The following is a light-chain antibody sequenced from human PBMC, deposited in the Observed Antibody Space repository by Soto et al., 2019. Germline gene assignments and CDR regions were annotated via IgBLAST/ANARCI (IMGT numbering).Light chain of an antibody. CDR2: DVS. Sequence: QSALTQPASVSGSPGQSITISCTGNSSDLGGYNYVSWYQQHPGKAPKLMIYDVSSRPSGVSNRFSGSKSGNTASLTISGLQAEDEADYYCSSYTSSTTEVFGTGTKLTVL. CDR1: SSDLGGYNY. J-gene: IGLJ1*01. V-gene: IGLV2-14*03. CDR3: SSYTSSTTEV.